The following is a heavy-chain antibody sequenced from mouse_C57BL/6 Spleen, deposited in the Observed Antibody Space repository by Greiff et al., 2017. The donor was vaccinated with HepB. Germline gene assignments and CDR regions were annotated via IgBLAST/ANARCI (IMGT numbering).Heavy chain of an antibody. D-gene: IGHD2-3*01. Sequence: EVQLQQSGPELVKPGDSVKISCKASGYSFTGYFMNWVMQSHGKSLEWIGRINPYNGDTFYNQKFKGKATLTVDKSSSTAHMELRSLTSEDSAVYYCARHDGNYGDFDYWGQGTTLTVSS. J-gene: IGHJ2*01. CDR3: ARHDGNYGDFDY. CDR1: GYSFTGYF. CDR2: INPYNGDT. V-gene: IGHV1-20*01.